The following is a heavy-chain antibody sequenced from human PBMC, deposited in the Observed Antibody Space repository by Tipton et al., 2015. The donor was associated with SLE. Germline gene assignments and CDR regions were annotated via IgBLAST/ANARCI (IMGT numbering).Heavy chain of an antibody. J-gene: IGHJ4*02. V-gene: IGHV3-30*03. CDR3: ARDLESHCSLDY. D-gene: IGHD2-21*02. CDR1: GFTFSSYG. Sequence: SLRLSCAASGFTFSSYGMHWVRQAPGKGLEWAAVISYDGSNKYYADSVKGRFTISRDNSKNTLYLQMNSLRAEETAVYYCARDLESHCSLDYWDQGTLETVSS. CDR2: ISYDGSNK.